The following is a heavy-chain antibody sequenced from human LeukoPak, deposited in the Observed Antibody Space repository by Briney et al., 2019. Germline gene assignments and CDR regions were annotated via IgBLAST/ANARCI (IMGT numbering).Heavy chain of an antibody. CDR3: ARDRRPSSWLGVGP. CDR2: ISSSGSTI. D-gene: IGHD6-13*01. J-gene: IGHJ5*02. V-gene: IGHV3-11*04. CDR1: GFTFSDYY. Sequence: PGGSLRLSCAASGFTFSDYYISWIRQAPGKGLEWVSYISSSGSTIYYADSVKGRFTISRDNAKNSLHLQMNSLRAGDTAVYYCARDRRPSSWLGVGPWGQGTLVTVSS.